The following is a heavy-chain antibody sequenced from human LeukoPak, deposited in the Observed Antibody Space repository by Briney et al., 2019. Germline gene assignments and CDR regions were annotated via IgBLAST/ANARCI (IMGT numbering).Heavy chain of an antibody. J-gene: IGHJ4*02. Sequence: ASVKVSCKASGYTFTSYDINWVRQATGQGVEGMGWMNPNSGNTGYAQKFQGRVTMTRNTSISTAYMELSSLRSEDTAVYYCARGWLRYFDWLYHCFDYWGQGTLVTVSS. CDR3: ARGWLRYFDWLYHCFDY. CDR2: MNPNSGNT. V-gene: IGHV1-8*01. D-gene: IGHD3-9*01. CDR1: GYTFTSYD.